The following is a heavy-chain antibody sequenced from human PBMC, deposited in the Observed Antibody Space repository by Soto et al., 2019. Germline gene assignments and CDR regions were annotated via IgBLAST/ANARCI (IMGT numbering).Heavy chain of an antibody. Sequence: SETLSLTCAVYGGSFSGYYWSWIRQPPGKGLEWIGEINHSGSTNYNPSLKSRVTISVDTSKNQFSLKLSSVTAADTAVYYCGRRWTYDSSGYYRAPFDPWGQGTLVTVSS. CDR2: INHSGST. V-gene: IGHV4-34*01. CDR3: GRRWTYDSSGYYRAPFDP. CDR1: GGSFSGYY. D-gene: IGHD3-22*01. J-gene: IGHJ5*02.